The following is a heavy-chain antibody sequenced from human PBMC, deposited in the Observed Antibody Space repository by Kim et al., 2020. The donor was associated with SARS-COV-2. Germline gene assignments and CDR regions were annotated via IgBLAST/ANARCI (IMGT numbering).Heavy chain of an antibody. V-gene: IGHV1-18*01. J-gene: IGHJ6*04. CDR2: ISTYNGNA. Sequence: ASVKVSCKASGYIFTNYGFSWVRQAPGQGLEWMGWISTYNGNANYAQRVQGRVTVTTDTSTSTAYMELRSLRFDDTAWYYCARFETGLYVSGSRYNMDVWGGGTTVTVPS. D-gene: IGHD3-10*01. CDR1: GYIFTNYG. CDR3: ARFETGLYVSGSRYNMDV.